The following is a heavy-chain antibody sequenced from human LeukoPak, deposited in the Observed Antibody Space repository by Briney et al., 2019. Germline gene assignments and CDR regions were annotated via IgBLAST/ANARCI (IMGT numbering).Heavy chain of an antibody. CDR3: ALTTVTTNNVELDY. CDR2: IDWDDDK. CDR1: GFSLSTSGMC. D-gene: IGHD4-17*01. Sequence: SGPTLVNPTQTLTLTCTFSGFSLSTSGMCVSWIRQPPGKALEWLARIDWDDDKFYSTSLKTRLTISKDTSKNQVVLTMTNMDPVDTATYYCALTTVTTNNVELDYWGQGTLVTVSS. V-gene: IGHV2-70*17. J-gene: IGHJ4*02.